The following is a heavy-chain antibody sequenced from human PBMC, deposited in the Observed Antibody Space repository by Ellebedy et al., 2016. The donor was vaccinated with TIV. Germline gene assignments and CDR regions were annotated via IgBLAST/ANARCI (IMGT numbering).Heavy chain of an antibody. CDR3: ARGVLRFLEWFPRNYYMDV. D-gene: IGHD3-3*01. CDR1: GFTFSSYW. Sequence: GESLKISXAASGFTFSSYWMSWVRQAPGKGLEWVSYISSSGSTIYYADSVKGRFTISRDNAKNSLYLQMNSLRAEDTAVYYCARGVLRFLEWFPRNYYMDVWGKGTTVTVSS. V-gene: IGHV3-48*04. J-gene: IGHJ6*03. CDR2: ISSSGSTI.